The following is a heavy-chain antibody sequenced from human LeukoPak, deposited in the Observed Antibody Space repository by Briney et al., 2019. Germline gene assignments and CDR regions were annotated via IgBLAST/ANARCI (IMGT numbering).Heavy chain of an antibody. Sequence: GGSLSLFCAASGFTFSSYWMTWVRQAPGKGLEWLANIKQDGSEKYYVDSMKGRFTISRDNAKNSLYLQMNSLRAEDTAVYYCARDAFSRISIFGVVSDAFDIWGQGTMVTVSS. D-gene: IGHD3-3*01. CDR1: GFTFSSYW. CDR2: IKQDGSEK. V-gene: IGHV3-7*01. J-gene: IGHJ3*02. CDR3: ARDAFSRISIFGVVSDAFDI.